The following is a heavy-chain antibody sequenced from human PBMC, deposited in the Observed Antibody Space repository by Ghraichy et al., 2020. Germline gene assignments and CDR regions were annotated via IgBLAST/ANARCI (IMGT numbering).Heavy chain of an antibody. V-gene: IGHV4-34*01. J-gene: IGHJ3*02. Sequence: SETLSLTCAVYGGSFSGYYWSWIRQPPGKGLEWIGEINHSGSTNYNPSLKSRVTISVDTSKNQFSLKLSSVTAADTAMYYCASATGFRSRAFDIWGQGTMVTVSS. CDR2: INHSGST. CDR3: ASATGFRSRAFDI. D-gene: IGHD4-11*01. CDR1: GGSFSGYY.